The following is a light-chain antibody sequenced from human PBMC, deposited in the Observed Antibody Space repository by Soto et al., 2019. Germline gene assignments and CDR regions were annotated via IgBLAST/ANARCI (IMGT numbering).Light chain of an antibody. CDR1: QGISSY. CDR2: AAS. J-gene: IGKJ4*01. V-gene: IGKV1-9*01. CDR3: QQLNSYLLT. Sequence: DIPLTQSPSFLSASVGDRVTITCRASQGISSYLAWYQQKPGKAPKLLIYAASTLQSGVPSRFSGSGSGTEFTLTISSLQHEDIATYYCQQLNSYLLTFGGGTKVEIK.